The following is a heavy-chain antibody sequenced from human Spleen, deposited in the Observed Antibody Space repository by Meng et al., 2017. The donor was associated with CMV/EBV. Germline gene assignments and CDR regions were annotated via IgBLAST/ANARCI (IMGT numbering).Heavy chain of an antibody. J-gene: IGHJ5*02. Sequence: SVKVSCKASGGTFSSYALSWVRQAPGQGLEWMGGIIPLYDRANYAQKFQGRVTITTDESTSTVYMELSRLRFEDTAVYYCATNVQQLVRGWFDPWGQGTLVTVSS. CDR3: ATNVQQLVRGWFDP. D-gene: IGHD6-13*01. CDR1: GGTFSSYA. V-gene: IGHV1-69*05. CDR2: IIPLYDRA.